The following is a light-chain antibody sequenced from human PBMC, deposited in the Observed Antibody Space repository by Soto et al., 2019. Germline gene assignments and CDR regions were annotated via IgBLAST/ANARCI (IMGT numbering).Light chain of an antibody. CDR2: DVS. J-gene: IGLJ1*01. CDR3: SSYTSSSTPLYV. V-gene: IGLV2-14*01. CDR1: SSDVGGYNY. Sequence: SVLTQPASVYGSPGQSITISRNGTSSDVGGYNYVSWYQQHPGKAPKLMIYDVSNRPSGVSNRFSGSKSGNTASLTISGLQAEDEADYYCSSYTSSSTPLYVFGTGTKVTVL.